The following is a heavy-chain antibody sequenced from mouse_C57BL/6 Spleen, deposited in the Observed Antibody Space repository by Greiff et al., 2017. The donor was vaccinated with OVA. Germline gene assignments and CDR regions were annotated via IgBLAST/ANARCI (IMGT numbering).Heavy chain of an antibody. CDR3: ARSYYGSLDY. Sequence: QVQLQQPGAELVRPGSSVKLSCKASGYTFTSYWMDWVKQRPGQGLEWIGNIYPSDSETHYTQKFKDKATLTVDKSSSTAYMQLSSLTSEDSAVYDCARSYYGSLDYWGQGTTLTVSS. J-gene: IGHJ2*01. CDR1: GYTFTSYW. V-gene: IGHV1-61*01. D-gene: IGHD1-1*01. CDR2: IYPSDSET.